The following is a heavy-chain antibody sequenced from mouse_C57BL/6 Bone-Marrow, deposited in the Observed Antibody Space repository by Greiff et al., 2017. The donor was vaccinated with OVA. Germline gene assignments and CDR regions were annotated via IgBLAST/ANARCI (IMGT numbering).Heavy chain of an antibody. D-gene: IGHD2-3*01. Sequence: EVNVVESGPGLAKPSQTLSLTCSVTGYSITSDYWNWIRKFPGTKLEYLGYISYSGSTYYNPSLQIRFSITRDTSKNQYYLQLNSVTTEDTATYYCARGYYALDVWGTGTTVTVSS. J-gene: IGHJ1*03. CDR1: GYSITSDY. CDR3: ARGYYALDV. CDR2: ISYSGST. V-gene: IGHV3-8*01.